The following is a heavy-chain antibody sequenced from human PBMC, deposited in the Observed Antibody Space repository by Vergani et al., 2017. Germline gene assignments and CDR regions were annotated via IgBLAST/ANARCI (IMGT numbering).Heavy chain of an antibody. J-gene: IGHJ4*02. CDR3: ARGNYDYVGGSYRYLTDY. CDR2: IYHSGST. CDR1: GYSISSGYY. V-gene: IGHV4-38-2*02. Sequence: QVQLQESGPGLVKPSETLSLTCTVSGYSISSGYYWGWIRQPPGKGLEWIGSIYHSGSTYYNPSLKSRVTISVDTSKNQFSLKLSSVTAADTAVYYCARGNYDYVGGSYRYLTDYWGQGTLVTVSS. D-gene: IGHD3-16*02.